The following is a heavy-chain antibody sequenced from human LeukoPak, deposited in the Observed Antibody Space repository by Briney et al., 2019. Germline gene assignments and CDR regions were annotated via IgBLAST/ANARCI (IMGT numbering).Heavy chain of an antibody. V-gene: IGHV3-30*04. Sequence: PGRSLRLSCAASGFTFSSYAMHWVRQAPGKGLEWVAVISYDGSKKYYADSVKGRFTISRDNSENTLYLQMNSLRAEDTAVYYCARDDDYGDYVVDYWGQGTLVTVSS. J-gene: IGHJ4*02. CDR1: GFTFSSYA. CDR3: ARDDDYGDYVVDY. CDR2: ISYDGSKK. D-gene: IGHD4-17*01.